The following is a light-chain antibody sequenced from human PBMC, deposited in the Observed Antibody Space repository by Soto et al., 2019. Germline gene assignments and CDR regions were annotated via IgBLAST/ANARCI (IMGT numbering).Light chain of an antibody. CDR2: RNN. J-gene: IGLJ2*01. V-gene: IGLV1-47*01. CDR3: AAWDDSLSVHVV. Sequence: VLTQPPSASGTPGQRVTISCSGSSSNIGSNYVYWYQQLPGTAPKLLIYRNNQRPSGVPDRFSGSKSGTSASLAISGLRSEDEADYYCAAWDDSLSVHVVFGGGTKLTVL. CDR1: SSNIGSNY.